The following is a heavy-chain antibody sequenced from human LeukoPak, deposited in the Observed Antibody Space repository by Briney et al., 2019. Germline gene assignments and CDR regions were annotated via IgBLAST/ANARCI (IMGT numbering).Heavy chain of an antibody. J-gene: IGHJ4*02. V-gene: IGHV4-59*08. CDR2: IYYSGST. D-gene: IGHD3-22*01. Sequence: SETLSLTCTVSGGSISSYYWSWIRQPPGKGLEWIGYIYYSGSTNYNPSLKSRVTISVDTSKNQFSLKLSSVTAADTAVYYCARHGYYDSSGYYFDYWGQGTLVTVSS. CDR3: ARHGYYDSSGYYFDY. CDR1: GGSISSYY.